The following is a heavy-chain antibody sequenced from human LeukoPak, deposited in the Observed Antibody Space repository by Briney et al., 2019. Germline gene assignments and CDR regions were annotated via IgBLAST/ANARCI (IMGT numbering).Heavy chain of an antibody. Sequence: GGSLRLSCAASGFTFVDYAMHWVRQAPGKGLEWVSGITWNSDNIEYADSVKGRFTISRDNAKNSLYLQMNSLRAEDMALYYCAKGGGGRLIYYYYMDVWGKGTTVTVSS. CDR3: AKGGGGRLIYYYYMDV. J-gene: IGHJ6*03. CDR2: ITWNSDNI. V-gene: IGHV3-9*03. CDR1: GFTFVDYA. D-gene: IGHD3-16*01.